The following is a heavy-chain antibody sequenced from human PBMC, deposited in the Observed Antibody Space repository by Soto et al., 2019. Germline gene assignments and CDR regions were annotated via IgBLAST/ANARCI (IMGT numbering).Heavy chain of an antibody. D-gene: IGHD3-3*01. J-gene: IGHJ4*02. CDR1: GFTFSSYG. Sequence: GGSLRLSCAASGFTFSSYGMHWVRQAPGKGLEWVAVISYDGSNKYYADSVKGRFTISRDNSKNTLYLQMNSLRAEDTAVYYCAKAADFGVVISYFDYWGQGTLVTVS. CDR3: AKAADFGVVISYFDY. V-gene: IGHV3-30*18. CDR2: ISYDGSNK.